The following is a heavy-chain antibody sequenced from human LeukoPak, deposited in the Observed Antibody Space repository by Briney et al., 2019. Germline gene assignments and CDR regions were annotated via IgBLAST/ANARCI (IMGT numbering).Heavy chain of an antibody. J-gene: IGHJ4*02. Sequence: ASVKVSCKASGYTFTNYGISWVRQAPGQGLEWMGWISAYNGNTNYAQKLQGRVTMTTDTSTSKAYMELRSLRSDDTAVYSCARDLTRYDYSNSGPVDYWGQGTLVTVSS. D-gene: IGHD4-11*01. CDR3: ARDLTRYDYSNSGPVDY. V-gene: IGHV1-18*01. CDR1: GYTFTNYG. CDR2: ISAYNGNT.